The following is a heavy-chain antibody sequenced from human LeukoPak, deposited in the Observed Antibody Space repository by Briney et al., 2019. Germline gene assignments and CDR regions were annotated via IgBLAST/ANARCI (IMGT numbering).Heavy chain of an antibody. CDR1: GFTFSSYG. J-gene: IGHJ5*02. Sequence: GGSLRLSCAESGFTFSSYGMHWVRQAPGKGLEWVAVIWYDGSNKYYADSVKGRFTISRDNSKNTLYLQMNSLRAEDTAVYYCARGSDSSSNPAELDPWGQGTLVTVSS. CDR3: ARGSDSSSNPAELDP. V-gene: IGHV3-33*01. D-gene: IGHD6-13*01. CDR2: IWYDGSNK.